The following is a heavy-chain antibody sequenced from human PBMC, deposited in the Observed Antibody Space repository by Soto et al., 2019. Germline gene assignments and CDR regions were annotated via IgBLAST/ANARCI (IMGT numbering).Heavy chain of an antibody. CDR2: INHSGST. D-gene: IGHD5-12*01. CDR1: GGSFSGYY. Sequence: QVQLQQWGAGLLKPSETLSLTCAVYGGSFSGYYWGWIRQPPGKGLEWIGEINHSGSTNYNPSLKSRVTISVDTSKNQFSLKLSSVTAADTAVYYCARGGRDGYNTWGQGTLVTVSS. V-gene: IGHV4-34*01. J-gene: IGHJ4*02. CDR3: ARGGRDGYNT.